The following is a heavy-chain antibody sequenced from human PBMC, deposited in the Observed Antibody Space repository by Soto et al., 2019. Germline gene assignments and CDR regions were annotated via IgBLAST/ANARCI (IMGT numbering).Heavy chain of an antibody. CDR3: ADAPLAANPPDY. CDR1: GFTFTSSA. Sequence: SVKVSCKASGFTFTSSAVQWVRQARGQRLEWIGWIVVGSGNTNCAQKFQERVTITRDMYTSTAYMELSSLRSEETAVYYCADAPLAANPPDYWGQGNLVTVS. CDR2: IVVGSGNT. V-gene: IGHV1-58*01. D-gene: IGHD2-2*01. J-gene: IGHJ4*02.